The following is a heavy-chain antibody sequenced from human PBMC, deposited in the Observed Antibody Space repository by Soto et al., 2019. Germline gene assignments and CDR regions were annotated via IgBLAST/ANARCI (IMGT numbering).Heavy chain of an antibody. CDR3: XXXXXXXXXXXXXXXX. CDR1: GFTFSSYG. J-gene: IGHJ4*02. Sequence: QVQLVESGGGVVQPGRSLRLSCAASGFTFSSYGMHWVRXXXXXXXXXXAVISYDGSNKYYADSVKGRFTISRDNSKNTLXLXXNXXXXXXXXXXXXXXXXXXXXXXXXXXXXXXQGTLVTVSS. CDR2: ISYDGSNK. V-gene: IGHV3-30*03.